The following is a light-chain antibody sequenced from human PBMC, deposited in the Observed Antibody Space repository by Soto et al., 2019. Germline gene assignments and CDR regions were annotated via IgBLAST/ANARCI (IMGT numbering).Light chain of an antibody. CDR2: DAS. CDR3: QQRSNWPPLT. Sequence: EIVLTQSPATLSLSPGETATLSCRASQSVSTFLAWFQQRPGQAPRLLIYDASNRAAGIPPRFSGSGSGTDFTLTISSLDPEDFVVYYCQQRSNWPPLTFGGGTKVDIK. CDR1: QSVSTF. J-gene: IGKJ4*01. V-gene: IGKV3-11*01.